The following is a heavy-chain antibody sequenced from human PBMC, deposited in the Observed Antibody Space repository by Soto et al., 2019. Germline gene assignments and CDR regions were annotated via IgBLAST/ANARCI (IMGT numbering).Heavy chain of an antibody. V-gene: IGHV4-59*01. CDR1: GGSISSYY. D-gene: IGHD2-2*01. Sequence: TSETLSLTCTVSGGSISSYYWSWIRQPPGKGLEWIGYIYYSGSTNYNPSLKSRVTISVDTSKNQFSLKLSSVTAADTAVYYCAREIIVPAAIYFDYWGQRTLVTVSS. J-gene: IGHJ4*02. CDR3: AREIIVPAAIYFDY. CDR2: IYYSGST.